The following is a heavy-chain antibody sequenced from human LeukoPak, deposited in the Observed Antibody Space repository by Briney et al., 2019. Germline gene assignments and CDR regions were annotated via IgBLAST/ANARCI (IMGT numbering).Heavy chain of an antibody. CDR1: GFTFSSYW. CDR3: ARGADNSGSFVILDY. D-gene: IGHD3-10*01. V-gene: IGHV3-7*01. CDR2: IKRDGSEK. Sequence: GGSLRLSCAASGFTFSSYWMSWVRQAPGKGLEWVANIKRDGSEKYYVDSVKGRFTISRDNAKNSLYLQMNSLRAEDTAVYDCARGADNSGSFVILDYWGQGTLVTVSS. J-gene: IGHJ4*02.